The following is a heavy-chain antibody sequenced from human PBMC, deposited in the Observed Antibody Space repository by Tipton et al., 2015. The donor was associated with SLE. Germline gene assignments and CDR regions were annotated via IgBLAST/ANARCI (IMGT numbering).Heavy chain of an antibody. J-gene: IGHJ6*03. D-gene: IGHD1-14*01. V-gene: IGHV1-46*01. Sequence: QLVQSGAEVKKPGASVKVSCKASGYTFTSYYVHWVRQAPGQGLESMGIINPSGDSSKYAQKFQGRVTMTWDTSTSTVYMELSSLRSEDTAVYFCARDHHLYYYYYMDVWGKGTTVTVSS. CDR2: INPSGDSS. CDR1: GYTFTSYY. CDR3: ARDHHLYYYYYMDV.